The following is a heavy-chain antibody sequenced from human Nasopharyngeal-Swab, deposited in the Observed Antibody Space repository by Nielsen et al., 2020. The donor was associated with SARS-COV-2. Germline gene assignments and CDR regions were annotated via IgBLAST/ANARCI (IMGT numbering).Heavy chain of an antibody. D-gene: IGHD1-1*01. Sequence: GESLKISCAASGFSVSSNYMRWARLAPGKGLEWVSSIYSGRTYYADSVKGRFTVSRDSSKNTVYLQMNSLRAEDTAVYYCAGTRWVYWGQGTLVTVPS. J-gene: IGHJ4*02. CDR2: IYSGRT. V-gene: IGHV3-53*01. CDR3: AGTRWVY. CDR1: GFSVSSNY.